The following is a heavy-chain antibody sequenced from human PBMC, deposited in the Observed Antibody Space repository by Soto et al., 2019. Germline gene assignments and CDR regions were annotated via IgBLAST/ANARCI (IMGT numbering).Heavy chain of an antibody. CDR1: GGSISSYY. J-gene: IGHJ4*02. CDR3: ARHREGIAVAGPFDY. D-gene: IGHD6-19*01. V-gene: IGHV4-59*08. CDR2: IYYSGST. Sequence: NPSETLSLTCTVSGGSISSYYWSWIRQPPGKGLEWIGYIYYSGSTNYNPSLKSRVTISVDTSKNQFSLKLSSVTAADTAVYYCARHREGIAVAGPFDYWGQGTLVTVSS.